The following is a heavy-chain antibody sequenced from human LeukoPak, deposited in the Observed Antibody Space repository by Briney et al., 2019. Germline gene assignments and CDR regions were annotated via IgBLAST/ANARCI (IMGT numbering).Heavy chain of an antibody. CDR3: ARRPDQGSTAAAGLDY. J-gene: IGHJ4*02. Sequence: ASVKVSCKASGYTFTSYAMHWVRQAAGQRLEWMGWINAGNGNTKYSQKFQGRVTITRDTSASTAYMELSSLRSEDTAVYYCARRPDQGSTAAAGLDYWGQGTLVTVSS. CDR2: INAGNGNT. CDR1: GYTFTSYA. V-gene: IGHV1-3*01. D-gene: IGHD6-13*01.